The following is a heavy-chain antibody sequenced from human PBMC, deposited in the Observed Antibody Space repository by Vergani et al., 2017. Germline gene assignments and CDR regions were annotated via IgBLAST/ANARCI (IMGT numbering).Heavy chain of an antibody. V-gene: IGHV5-10-1*03. J-gene: IGHJ5*02. Sequence: EVQLVQSGAEVKKPGESLRISCKGSGYSFTSYWISWVRQMPGKGLEWMGRIDPSDSYTNYSPSFQGHVTISADKSISTAYLQWSSLKASDTAMYYCARGVCSGGSCYNWFDPWGQGTLVTVSS. D-gene: IGHD2-15*01. CDR2: IDPSDSYT. CDR3: ARGVCSGGSCYNWFDP. CDR1: GYSFTSYW.